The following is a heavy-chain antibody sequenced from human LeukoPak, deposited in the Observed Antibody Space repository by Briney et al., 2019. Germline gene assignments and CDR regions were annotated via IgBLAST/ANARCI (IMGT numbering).Heavy chain of an antibody. V-gene: IGHV3-23*01. CDR2: IGNNGGGI. CDR3: AIDPNWKTHN. Sequence: GGSLRLSCAASGFTFTSYTMYWVRQAPGKGLEWVSIIGNNGGGIHYADSVRGRFTISRDNSKNTLYLQMTNLRVDDTALYYCAIDPNWKTHNWGQGVLVTVSS. J-gene: IGHJ4*02. CDR1: GFTFTSYT. D-gene: IGHD1-20*01.